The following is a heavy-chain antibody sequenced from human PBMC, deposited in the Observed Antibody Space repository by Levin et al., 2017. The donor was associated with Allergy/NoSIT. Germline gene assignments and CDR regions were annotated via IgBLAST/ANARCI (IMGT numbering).Heavy chain of an antibody. Sequence: ASVKVSCKASGYTFIKYAMNWVRRAPGQGLEWMGWINTNTGNPTYAQGFTGRFVFSLDTSVSTAYLQISSLKAEDTAIYYCARDVSLAARRSDYWGQGTLVTVSS. CDR1: GYTFIKYA. V-gene: IGHV7-4-1*02. CDR2: INTNTGNP. CDR3: ARDVSLAARRSDY. D-gene: IGHD6-6*01. J-gene: IGHJ4*02.